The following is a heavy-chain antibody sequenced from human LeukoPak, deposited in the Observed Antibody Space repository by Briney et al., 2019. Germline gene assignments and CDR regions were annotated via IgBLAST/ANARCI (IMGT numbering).Heavy chain of an antibody. CDR3: ARGFKRVGRFLEWLDWYYMDV. CDR2: TNHSGST. J-gene: IGHJ6*03. D-gene: IGHD3-3*01. Sequence: SETLSLTCAVYGGSFSGYYWSWIRQPPGKGLEWIGETNHSGSTNYNPSLKSRVTISVDTSKNQFSLKLSSVTAADTAVYYCARGFKRVGRFLEWLDWYYMDVWGKGTTVTVSS. CDR1: GGSFSGYY. V-gene: IGHV4-34*01.